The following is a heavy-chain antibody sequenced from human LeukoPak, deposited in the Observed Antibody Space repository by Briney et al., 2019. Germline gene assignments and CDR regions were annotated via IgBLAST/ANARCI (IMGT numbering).Heavy chain of an antibody. J-gene: IGHJ4*02. D-gene: IGHD3-10*01. Sequence: GESLKISCKGSGYSSTSYWIGWVRQMPGKGLEWMGIIYPGDSDTRYSPSFQGQVTISADKFISTAYLQWSSLKASDTAMYYCASAMVRGVISRPYYFDYWGQGTLVTVSS. CDR1: GYSSTSYW. CDR3: ASAMVRGVISRPYYFDY. CDR2: IYPGDSDT. V-gene: IGHV5-51*01.